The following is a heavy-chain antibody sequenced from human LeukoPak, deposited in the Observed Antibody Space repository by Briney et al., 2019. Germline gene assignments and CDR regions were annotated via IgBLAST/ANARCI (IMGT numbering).Heavy chain of an antibody. CDR2: IIPIFGTA. CDR1: GGTFSSYA. CDR3: ARARARGGGDRLYYYYYYYMDV. J-gene: IGHJ6*03. V-gene: IGHV1-69*13. Sequence: ASVKDSCKASGGTFSSYAISWVRQAPGQGLEWMGGIIPIFGTANYAQKFQGRVTITADESTSTAYMELSSLRSEDTAVYYCARARARGGGDRLYYYYYYYMDVWGKGTTVTVSS. D-gene: IGHD4-17*01.